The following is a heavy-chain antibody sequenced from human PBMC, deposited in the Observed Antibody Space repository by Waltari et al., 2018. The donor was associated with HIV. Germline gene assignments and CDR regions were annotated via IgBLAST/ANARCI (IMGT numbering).Heavy chain of an antibody. Sequence: VQLLQSGAEVNEAGASVRVSCRASGYIFTNFVISWFRQAPRRGRAWMGWASEQGGWWLGWITSHNGSDMETQKLKGIVTRIADTTKNTAYMEHRNIISDESAMDYCAKSTYDYDNADGWFDPWGQGTLVTVSS. V-gene: IGHV1-18*01. CDR2: ITSHNGSD. D-gene: IGHD3-16*01. CDR3: AKSTYDYDNADGWFDP. CDR1: GYIFTNFV. J-gene: IGHJ5*02.